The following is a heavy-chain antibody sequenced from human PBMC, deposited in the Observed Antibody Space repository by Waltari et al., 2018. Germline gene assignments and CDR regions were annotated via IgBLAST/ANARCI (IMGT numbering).Heavy chain of an antibody. Sequence: QVQLVQSGAEVKKPGASVKVSCKASGYTFTSYYMHWVRQAPGQGLEWMGIINPSGGSTSYAQKFQGRVTMTRDTSTSTVYMELSSLRSEDTAVYYCARDPSLRITMVVVVTPQPYYFDYWGQGTLVTVSS. V-gene: IGHV1-46*01. CDR1: GYTFTSYY. J-gene: IGHJ4*02. CDR3: ARDPSLRITMVVVVTPQPYYFDY. D-gene: IGHD3-22*01. CDR2: INPSGGST.